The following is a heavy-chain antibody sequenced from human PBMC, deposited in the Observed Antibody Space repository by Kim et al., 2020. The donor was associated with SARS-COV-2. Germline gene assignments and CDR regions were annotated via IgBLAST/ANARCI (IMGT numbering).Heavy chain of an antibody. V-gene: IGHV4-30-2*01. J-gene: IGHJ5*02. D-gene: IGHD6-6*01. Sequence: SETLSLTCAVSGGSISSGGYSWSWIRQPPGKGLEWIGYIYHSGSTYYNPSLKSRVTISVDRSKNQFSLKLSSVTAADTAVYYCARSRRSSSIAARPGWFDPWGQGTLVTVSS. CDR1: GGSISSGGYS. CDR2: IYHSGST. CDR3: ARSRRSSSIAARPGWFDP.